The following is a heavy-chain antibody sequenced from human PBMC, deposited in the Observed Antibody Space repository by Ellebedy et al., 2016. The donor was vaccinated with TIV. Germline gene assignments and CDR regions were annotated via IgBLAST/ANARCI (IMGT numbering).Heavy chain of an antibody. D-gene: IGHD2-2*01. Sequence: ASVKVSCXASGYTFTSYYMHWVRQAPGKGLEWMGGFDPEDGETIYAQKFQGRVTMTEDTSTDTAYMELSSLRSEDTAVYYCARPGFQLLWRYGMDVWGQGTTVTVSS. CDR1: GYTFTSYY. J-gene: IGHJ6*02. CDR3: ARPGFQLLWRYGMDV. V-gene: IGHV1-24*01. CDR2: FDPEDGET.